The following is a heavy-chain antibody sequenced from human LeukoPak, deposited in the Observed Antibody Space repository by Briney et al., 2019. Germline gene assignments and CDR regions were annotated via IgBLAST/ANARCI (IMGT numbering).Heavy chain of an antibody. V-gene: IGHV4-34*01. Sequence: SETLSLTCAVYGGSFSGYYWSWIRQPPGKGLEWIGEINHSGSTNYNPSLKSRVTISVDTSKNQFSLKLSSVTAADTAVYYCARRLYSGYARPKMDYYYMDVWGKGTTVTVSS. CDR1: GGSFSGYY. CDR3: ARRLYSGYARPKMDYYYMDV. D-gene: IGHD5-12*01. J-gene: IGHJ6*03. CDR2: INHSGST.